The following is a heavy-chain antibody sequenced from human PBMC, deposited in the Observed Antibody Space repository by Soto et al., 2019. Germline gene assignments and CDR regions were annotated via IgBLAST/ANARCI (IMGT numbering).Heavy chain of an antibody. V-gene: IGHV3-53*01. D-gene: IGHD2-21*01. CDR2: IHNSGAT. CDR1: GFNVKTTY. J-gene: IGHJ1*01. CDR3: AREYSYSYPA. Sequence: PGGSLRLSCAASGFNVKTTYMTWVRQAPGEGLEWVSVIHNSGATYYADSVKGRFTISKDNSKNTVYLQMSSLRAEDTAMYYCAREYSYSYPAWGQGTLVTFSS.